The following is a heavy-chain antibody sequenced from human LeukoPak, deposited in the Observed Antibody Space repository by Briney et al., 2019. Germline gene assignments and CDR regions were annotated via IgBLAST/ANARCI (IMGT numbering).Heavy chain of an antibody. CDR1: GFTVSTYV. D-gene: IGHD3-10*01. CDR3: AKDRIVISFGDVSKH. CDR2: INHDGSDI. Sequence: PGGSLRLSCAVSGFTVSTYVMHWVRRAPGEGLVWVSRINHDGSDISYADSVKGRSTISRDNAKNTLYLQMNSLRADDTAIYYCAKDRIVISFGDVSKHWGQGTLVTVSS. J-gene: IGHJ1*01. V-gene: IGHV3-74*01.